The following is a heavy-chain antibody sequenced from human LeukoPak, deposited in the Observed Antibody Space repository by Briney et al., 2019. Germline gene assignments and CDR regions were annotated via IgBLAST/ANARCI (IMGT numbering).Heavy chain of an antibody. V-gene: IGHV4-59*01. D-gene: IGHD3-22*01. J-gene: IGHJ4*02. CDR1: GGSISSYY. CDR2: IYYSGST. CDR3: ARAPLDYDSSGYVTYYFDC. Sequence: SETLSLTCTVSGGSISSYYWSWIRQPPGKGLEWIGYIYYSGSTNYNPSLKSRVTISVDTSKNQFSLKLSSVTAADTAVYYCARAPLDYDSSGYVTYYFDCWGQGTLVTVSS.